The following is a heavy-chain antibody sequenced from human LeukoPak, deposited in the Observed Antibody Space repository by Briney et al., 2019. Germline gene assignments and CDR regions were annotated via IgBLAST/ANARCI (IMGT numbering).Heavy chain of an antibody. D-gene: IGHD2-8*01. CDR2: INHSGST. CDR3: ARRRNGIGRES. CDR1: GGSFSGYY. J-gene: IGHJ4*02. Sequence: SETLSLTCAVYGGSFSGYYWSWIRQPPGKGLEWIGEINHSGSTNYNPSLKSRVTISVDTSKNQFSLKLSSVTAADTAVYYCARRRNGIGRESWGQGTLVTVSS. V-gene: IGHV4-34*01.